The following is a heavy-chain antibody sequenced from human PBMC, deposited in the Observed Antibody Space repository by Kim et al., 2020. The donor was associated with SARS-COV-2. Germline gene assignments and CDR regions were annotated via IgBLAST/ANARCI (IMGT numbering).Heavy chain of an antibody. CDR1: GFTFSNYS. J-gene: IGHJ4*02. CDR3: TRDLVAAGVGY. Sequence: GGSLRLSCAASGFTFSNYSMSWVRQAPGKGLEWVANIKQEGSEKYYVDSVKGRFTISRDNAKNSLYLQMNSLRAQDTSVYYCTRDLVAAGVGYWGQGTLVTVSS. V-gene: IGHV3-7*01. D-gene: IGHD6-13*01. CDR2: IKQEGSEK.